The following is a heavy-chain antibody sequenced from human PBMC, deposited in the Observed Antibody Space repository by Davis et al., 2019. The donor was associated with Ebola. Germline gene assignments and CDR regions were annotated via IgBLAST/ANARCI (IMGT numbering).Heavy chain of an antibody. CDR2: IDWDDDK. J-gene: IGHJ5*01. CDR3: ARCDYGLSAPRFDF. CDR1: GFSLSNTGMC. D-gene: IGHD4-17*01. Sequence: SGPTLVKPTQSLTLTCTFSGFSLSNTGMCVSWVRQPPGEALEWLARIDWDDDKYYKTSLKPRLTISKDTSRNQVVLTMTNMDTVDTATYYCARCDYGLSAPRFDFWGQGLLVTVSS. V-gene: IGHV2-70*11.